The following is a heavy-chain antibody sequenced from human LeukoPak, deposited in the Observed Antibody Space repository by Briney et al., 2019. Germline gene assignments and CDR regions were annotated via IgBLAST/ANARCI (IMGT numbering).Heavy chain of an antibody. D-gene: IGHD2-2*01. CDR2: IKSKTDGGAA. CDR1: GFTSSNAW. J-gene: IGHJ6*02. Sequence: GGSLRLSCAASGFTSSNAWMTWVRQAPGKGLEWVGRIKSKTDGGAADYAAPVKGRFTISRDDSKNTLYLQMDSLKTEDTAVYYCTTPRGPAPNDCRMDVWGQGTTVTVSS. CDR3: TTPRGPAPNDCRMDV. V-gene: IGHV3-15*01.